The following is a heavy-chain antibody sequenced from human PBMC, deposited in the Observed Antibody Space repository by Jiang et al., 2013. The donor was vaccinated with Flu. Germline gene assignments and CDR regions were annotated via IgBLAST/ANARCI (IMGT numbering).Heavy chain of an antibody. D-gene: IGHD3-22*01. V-gene: IGHV1-46*01. CDR3: ARDGDTSGYYPN. J-gene: IGHJ4*02. CDR1: GYTFTTYY. CDR2: INPSSGRT. Sequence: GAEVKKPGASVKVSCETSGYTFTTYYIHWVRQAPGQGLEWMGIINPSSGRTTYAQKFQGRVAMTRDTSTSTVHMELSSLRSDDTAIYYCARDGDTSGYYPNWGQGTLVTVSS.